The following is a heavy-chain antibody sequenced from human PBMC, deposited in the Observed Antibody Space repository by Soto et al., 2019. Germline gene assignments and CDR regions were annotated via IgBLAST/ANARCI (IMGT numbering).Heavy chain of an antibody. J-gene: IGHJ3*02. D-gene: IGHD1-1*01. Sequence: EVQLLESGGGLVQPGGSLRLSCAASGFTFRSYAMTWVRQAPGKGLKWVSTLDGGGGSTYYADSVKGRFAGSRDNSKNTLYLQMNSLRAEETAVYYCVKESLDRRTFDIWGQGTMVTVSS. V-gene: IGHV3-23*01. CDR3: VKESLDRRTFDI. CDR1: GFTFRSYA. CDR2: LDGGGGST.